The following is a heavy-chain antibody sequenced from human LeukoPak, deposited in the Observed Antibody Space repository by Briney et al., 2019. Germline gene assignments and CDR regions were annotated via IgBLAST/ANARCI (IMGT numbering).Heavy chain of an antibody. CDR1: GFTFSSYS. V-gene: IGHV3-21*01. CDR2: INDISSYI. J-gene: IGHJ3*02. D-gene: IGHD1-7*01. CDR3: ARTTSMNYVGYSFHI. Sequence: GGSLRLSCAASGFTFSSYSMNWVRQAPGKGLEWVSSINDISSYIYYADSVKGRFTISRHNAKNSLYLQMNSLRAEDTALYYCARTTSMNYVGYSFHIWGQGTMVTVSS.